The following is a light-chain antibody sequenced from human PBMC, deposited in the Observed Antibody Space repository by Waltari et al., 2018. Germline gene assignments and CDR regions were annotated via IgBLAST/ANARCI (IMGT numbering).Light chain of an antibody. V-gene: IGKV1-5*03. CDR3: QQYDSFWS. CDR2: RAT. Sequence: DIQMTQSPSTLSASIGDRVTLTCRASQTIISWLAWYQQKPGQAPRLLIYRATALETGVPSRFSGTGSGTEFTLTINGLQPDDSATYFCQQYDSFWSFGQGTKVEVK. CDR1: QTIISW. J-gene: IGKJ1*01.